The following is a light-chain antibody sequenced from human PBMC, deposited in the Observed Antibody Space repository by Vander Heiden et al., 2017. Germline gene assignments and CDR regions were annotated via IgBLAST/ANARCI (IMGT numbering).Light chain of an antibody. CDR3: QQRSYWPPYT. Sequence: EIVLTQSPATLSLSPGERATLSCRASQSVSSYYAWYQQQPGRAPGLLIYDASNRATGIPAGFSGSGSGTDFTLTISSLVPEDFAVYYCQQRSYWPPYTFGQGTRLEIK. J-gene: IGKJ5*01. CDR2: DAS. V-gene: IGKV3-11*01. CDR1: QSVSSY.